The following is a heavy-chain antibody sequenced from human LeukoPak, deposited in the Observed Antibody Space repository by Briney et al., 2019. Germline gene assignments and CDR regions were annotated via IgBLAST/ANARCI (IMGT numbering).Heavy chain of an antibody. D-gene: IGHD2-21*01. J-gene: IGHJ6*03. Sequence: ASVKVSCKASGYTFTSYGISWVRQAPGQGLEWMGWISAYNGNTNYAQKLQGRVTMTTDTSTSTAYMELRSLRSDDTAVYYCARAAPIVVRPFGYYYYYMVVWGKGTTVTVSS. CDR1: GYTFTSYG. CDR3: ARAAPIVVRPFGYYYYYMVV. CDR2: ISAYNGNT. V-gene: IGHV1-18*01.